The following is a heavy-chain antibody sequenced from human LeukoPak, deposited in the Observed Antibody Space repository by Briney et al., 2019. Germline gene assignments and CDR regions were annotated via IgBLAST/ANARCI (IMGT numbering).Heavy chain of an antibody. J-gene: IGHJ4*02. D-gene: IGHD5-18*01. CDR1: XGSITNYY. V-gene: IGHV4-59*01. CDR3: ARGFGYSYGRGYDY. CDR2: IYYSGST. Sequence: PSETLSLTCTVSXGSITNYYWSWIRQPPGKGLECIGYIYYSGSTNYNPSLKSRVTISVDTSKNQFSLRLTSVSAADTAVYYCARGFGYSYGRGYDYWGQGTLVTVSS.